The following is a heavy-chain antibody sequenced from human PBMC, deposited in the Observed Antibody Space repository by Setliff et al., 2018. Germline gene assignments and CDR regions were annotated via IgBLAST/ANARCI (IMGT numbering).Heavy chain of an antibody. CDR3: AISTLSICSGGSCPNAFDV. Sequence: GASVKVSCKTSGYTFSSYGISWVRQAPGQGLQWMGWISADNGHTKNVQEFQGRVTMTTDTSKSAAYMDLRGLRSDDTAVYYCAISTLSICSGGSCPNAFDVWGQGTMVTVSS. D-gene: IGHD2-15*01. CDR1: GYTFSSYG. CDR2: ISADNGHT. V-gene: IGHV1-18*01. J-gene: IGHJ3*01.